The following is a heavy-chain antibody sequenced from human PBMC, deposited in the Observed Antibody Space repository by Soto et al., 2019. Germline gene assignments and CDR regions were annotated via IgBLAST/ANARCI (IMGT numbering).Heavy chain of an antibody. CDR3: AKDVLDVPDAFDL. V-gene: IGHV3-9*01. D-gene: IGHD2-8*01. CDR1: GFTFDDYA. CDR2: ISWNSGST. J-gene: IGHJ3*01. Sequence: EAQLVESGGGLAQPGRSLRLSCVASGFTFDDYAMYWVRQAPGKGLEWVSSISWNSGSTGYADSVKGRFTISRDNAKNSLYLQMNSLRPEDTALYYCAKDVLDVPDAFDLWAQGTMVTVSS.